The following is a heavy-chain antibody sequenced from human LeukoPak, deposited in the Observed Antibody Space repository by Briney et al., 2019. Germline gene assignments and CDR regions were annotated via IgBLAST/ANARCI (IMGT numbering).Heavy chain of an antibody. CDR3: ARVPKYSSSWHNWFDP. V-gene: IGHV4-59*01. J-gene: IGHJ5*02. Sequence: PETLSLTCTVSGGSISSYYWSWIRQPPGKGLEWIGYIYYSGSTNYNPSLKSRVTISVDTSKNQFSLKLSSVTAADTAVYYCARVPKYSSSWHNWFDPWGQGTLVTVSS. CDR1: GGSISSYY. CDR2: IYYSGST. D-gene: IGHD6-13*01.